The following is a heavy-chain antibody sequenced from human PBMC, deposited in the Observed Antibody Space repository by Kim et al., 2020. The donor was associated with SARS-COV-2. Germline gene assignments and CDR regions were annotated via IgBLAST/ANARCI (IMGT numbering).Heavy chain of an antibody. D-gene: IGHD3-3*01. Sequence: ASVKVSCKASGYTFTSYGISWVRQAPGQGLEWMGWISAYNGNTNYAQKLQGRVTMTTDTSTSTAYMELRSLRSDDTAVYYCARDLAEITIFGVVIHWGQGTLVTVSS. CDR3: ARDLAEITIFGVVIH. J-gene: IGHJ4*02. V-gene: IGHV1-18*04. CDR2: ISAYNGNT. CDR1: GYTFTSYG.